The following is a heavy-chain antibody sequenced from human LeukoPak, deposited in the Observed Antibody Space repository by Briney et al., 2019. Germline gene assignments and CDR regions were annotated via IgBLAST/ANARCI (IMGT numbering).Heavy chain of an antibody. V-gene: IGHV1-69*06. CDR1: GGTFSSYA. CDR2: IIPIFGTA. Sequence: ASVKVSCKASGGTFSSYAISWVRQAPGQGLEWMGGIIPIFGTANYAQKFQGRVTITADKSTSTAYMELSSLRSEDTAVYYCARGLPYYYYYYMDVWGKGTTVTVSS. J-gene: IGHJ6*03. CDR3: ARGLPYYYYYYMDV.